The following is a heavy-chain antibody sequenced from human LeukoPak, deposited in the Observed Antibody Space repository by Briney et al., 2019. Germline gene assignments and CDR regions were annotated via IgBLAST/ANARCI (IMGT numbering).Heavy chain of an antibody. V-gene: IGHV1-2*02. D-gene: IGHD3-22*01. Sequence: EASVKVSCKASGYTFTGYYMHWVRQAPGQGLEWMGWINPNSGGTNYAQKFQGRVTMTRDTSISTAYMELSRLRSDDTAVCYCARDIHRYYYDSSGYYYVYWGQGTLVTVSS. CDR1: GYTFTGYY. CDR2: INPNSGGT. CDR3: ARDIHRYYYDSSGYYYVY. J-gene: IGHJ4*02.